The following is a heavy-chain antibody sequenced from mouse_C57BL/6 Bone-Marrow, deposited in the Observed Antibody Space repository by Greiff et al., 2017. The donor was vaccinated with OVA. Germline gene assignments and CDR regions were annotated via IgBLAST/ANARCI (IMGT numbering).Heavy chain of an antibody. Sequence: VQLQQSGPELVKPGASVKISCKASGYTFTDYYINWVKQRPGQGLEWIGWIFPGRGSTYYHEKFKVKATLTVEKSSSTAYMLLSSLTSEDSAVYFCARGNSSGYGAMDYWGQGTSVTVSS. CDR3: ARGNSSGYGAMDY. CDR1: GYTFTDYY. V-gene: IGHV1-75*01. J-gene: IGHJ4*01. CDR2: IFPGRGST. D-gene: IGHD3-2*02.